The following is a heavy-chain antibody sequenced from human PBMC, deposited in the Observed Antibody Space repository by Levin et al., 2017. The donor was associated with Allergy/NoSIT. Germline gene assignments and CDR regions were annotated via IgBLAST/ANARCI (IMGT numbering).Heavy chain of an antibody. CDR1: GFTFTSYS. CDR2: ISSSGGYI. CDR3: AKEGYEGGGFDY. V-gene: IGHV3-21*01. D-gene: IGHD5-12*01. J-gene: IGHJ4*02. Sequence: PGGSLRLSCVASGFTFTSYSMDWVRQAPGKGLEWVSYISSSGGYIYYADSVKGRFTISRDNAKNSLFLQMNSLRPEDTAVYYCAKEGYEGGGFDYWGQGTLVTVSS.